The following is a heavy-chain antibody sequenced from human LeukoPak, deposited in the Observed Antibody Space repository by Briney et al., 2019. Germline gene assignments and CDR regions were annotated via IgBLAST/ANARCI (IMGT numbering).Heavy chain of an antibody. CDR3: ARLVMYCSSATCYPEGDALDI. Sequence: PSETLSLSCTVSGGSISSYSWSWVRQPPGKGLEWILYISHIGTPDYHPSLKSRVTIPVDTSKKQFSLKRSSVTAAHTALDYCARLVMYCSSATCYPEGDALDIWGPGTMVTVFS. CDR2: ISHIGTP. V-gene: IGHV4-59*08. D-gene: IGHD2-2*01. CDR1: GGSISSYS. J-gene: IGHJ3*02.